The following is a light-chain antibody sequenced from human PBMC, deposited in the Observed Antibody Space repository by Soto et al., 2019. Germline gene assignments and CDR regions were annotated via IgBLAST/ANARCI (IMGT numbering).Light chain of an antibody. CDR1: QRISNY. CDR2: DAS. V-gene: IGKV3-11*01. CDR3: QQRSSWPLT. Sequence: ESVLTQSPATLSLSPGERATLSCRASQRISNYLGWYQQKPGQAPRLLVSDASNRATGIPARFSGRGSGTDFSLPISSLEPEYFAVYYCQQRSSWPLTFGGGTKVDIQ. J-gene: IGKJ4*01.